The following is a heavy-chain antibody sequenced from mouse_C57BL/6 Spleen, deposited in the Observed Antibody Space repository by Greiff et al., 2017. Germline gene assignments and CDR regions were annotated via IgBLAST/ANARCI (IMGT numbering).Heavy chain of an antibody. CDR2: ISYDGSN. V-gene: IGHV3-6*01. CDR1: GYSITSGYY. D-gene: IGHD3-3*01. CDR3: AREGDGFAY. J-gene: IGHJ3*01. Sequence: ESGPGLVKPSQSLSLSCSVTGYSITSGYYWNWIRQLPGNKLEWMGYISYDGSNNYNPSLKNRISITRDTSKNQFFLKLNSVTTEDTATYYCAREGDGFAYWGQGTLVTVSA.